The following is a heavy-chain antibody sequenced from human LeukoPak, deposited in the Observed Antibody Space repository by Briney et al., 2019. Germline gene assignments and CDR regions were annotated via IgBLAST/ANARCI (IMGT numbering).Heavy chain of an antibody. Sequence: NPSETLSLTCTVSGVSISSSSYYWGWIRQPPGKGLEWIVSIYYSGSAYYNPSLKSRVTISVDTSKNQFSLKLSSVTAADTAVYYCARHSYFDYWGQGTLVTVSS. V-gene: IGHV4-39*01. CDR1: GVSISSSSYY. CDR2: IYYSGSA. CDR3: ARHSYFDY. J-gene: IGHJ4*02.